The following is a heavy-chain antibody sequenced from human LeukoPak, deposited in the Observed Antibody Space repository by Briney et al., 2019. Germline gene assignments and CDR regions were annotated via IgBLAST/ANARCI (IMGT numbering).Heavy chain of an antibody. CDR3: THRSPPPGIAVAGDEGTYNWFDP. Sequence: SGPTLVNPTQTLTLTCSFAGFSLSTSGVGVGWIRQPPGKALEWLALIYWDDDKRYSPSLKSRLTITKDTPKNQVVLTMTNMEPVDTDRYFCTHRSPPPGIAVAGDEGTYNWFDPWGQGILVTVSS. CDR1: GFSLSTSGVG. CDR2: IYWDDDK. V-gene: IGHV2-5*02. J-gene: IGHJ5*02. D-gene: IGHD6-19*01.